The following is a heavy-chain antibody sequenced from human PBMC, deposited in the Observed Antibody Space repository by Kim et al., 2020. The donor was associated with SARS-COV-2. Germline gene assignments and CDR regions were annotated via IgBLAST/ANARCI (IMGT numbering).Heavy chain of an antibody. CDR3: TTDRTYYYGSGSQRRDY. Sequence: VKGRFTNSRDDSKNTLYLQMNSLKTEDTAVYYCTTDRTYYYGSGSQRRDYWGQGTLVTVSS. J-gene: IGHJ4*02. V-gene: IGHV3-15*01. D-gene: IGHD3-10*01.